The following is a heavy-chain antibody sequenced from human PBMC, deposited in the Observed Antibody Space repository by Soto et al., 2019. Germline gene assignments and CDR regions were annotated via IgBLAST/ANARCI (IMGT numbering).Heavy chain of an antibody. Sequence: PGESLKISCKGSGYSFTSYWIGWVRQMPGKGLEWMGIIYPGDSDTRYSPSFQGQVTISADKSISTAYLQWSSLKASDTVMYYCARTPASVTIVGVVIPNWFDPWGQGTLVTVSS. J-gene: IGHJ5*02. CDR2: IYPGDSDT. CDR1: GYSFTSYW. V-gene: IGHV5-51*01. D-gene: IGHD3-3*01. CDR3: ARTPASVTIVGVVIPNWFDP.